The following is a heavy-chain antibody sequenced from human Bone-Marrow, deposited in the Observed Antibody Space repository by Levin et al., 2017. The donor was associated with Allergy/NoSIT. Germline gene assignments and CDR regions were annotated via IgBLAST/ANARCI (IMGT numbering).Heavy chain of an antibody. CDR3: AREEWRSGKAY. Sequence: PSETLSLTCTVSGDSISNVNYYWSWIRQHPGKGLEWIGFIYYSGSTHYNPSLKSRVSMSLDTSKNQFSLKLNFLTAADTAVYYCAREEWRSGKAYWGQGTLVTVSS. D-gene: IGHD1-26*01. CDR1: GDSISNVNYY. J-gene: IGHJ4*02. V-gene: IGHV4-31*03. CDR2: IYYSGST.